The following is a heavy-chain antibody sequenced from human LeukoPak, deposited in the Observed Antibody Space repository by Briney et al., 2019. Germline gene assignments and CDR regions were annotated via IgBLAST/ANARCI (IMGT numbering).Heavy chain of an antibody. CDR2: INPNSGGT. J-gene: IGHJ5*02. Sequence: GASVKVSCKVSGYTLTELSMHWVRQAPGQGLEWMGWINPNSGGTNYAQKFQGWVTMTRDTSISTAYMELSRLRSDDTAVYYCARVDKSPDGTTTILEPWGQGTLVSDSS. CDR1: GYTLTELS. CDR3: ARVDKSPDGTTTILEP. V-gene: IGHV1-2*04. D-gene: IGHD1-7*01.